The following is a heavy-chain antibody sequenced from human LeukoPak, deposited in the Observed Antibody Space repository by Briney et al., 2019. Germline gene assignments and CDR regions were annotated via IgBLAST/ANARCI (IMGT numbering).Heavy chain of an antibody. CDR2: IYPGDSDT. CDR3: ARIYDSSGYYYYDIFDI. J-gene: IGHJ3*02. D-gene: IGHD3-22*01. V-gene: IGHV5-51*01. Sequence: GESLKISCKGSGYRFSNYWIGWVRQMPGKGLEWMGVIYPGDSDTRYSPPFQGQVTISADKSISTAFLQWNSLEASDTAMYYCARIYDSSGYYYYDIFDIWGQGTMVSVSS. CDR1: GYRFSNYW.